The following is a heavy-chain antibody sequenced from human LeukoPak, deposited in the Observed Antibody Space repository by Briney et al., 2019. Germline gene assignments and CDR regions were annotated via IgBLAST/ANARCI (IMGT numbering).Heavy chain of an antibody. CDR2: VYYSWST. V-gene: IGHV4-30-4*01. J-gene: IGHJ3*02. CDR3: ATRALVVPAAMVPEAFDI. D-gene: IGHD2-2*01. CDR1: GGSISSGDYY. Sequence: SQTLSLTCTVSGGSISSGDYYWSWIRQPPGKGLEWIGYVYYSWSTYYNPSLKSRVTISVDTSKNQFSLNLSSVTAADTAVYYCATRALVVPAAMVPEAFDICGQGTMAPVSS.